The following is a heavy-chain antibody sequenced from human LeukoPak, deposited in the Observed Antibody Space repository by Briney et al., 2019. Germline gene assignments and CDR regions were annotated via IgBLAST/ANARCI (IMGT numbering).Heavy chain of an antibody. CDR2: IYSGGST. V-gene: IGHV3-53*01. CDR1: GFTVSANS. D-gene: IGHD4-17*01. CDR3: ARGLDYGDLTPGY. Sequence: GGSLSLSCQASGFTVSANSMSWVRQAPGKGLEGVSVIYSGGSTYYADSVKGRFTISRDNSKNTLYLQMNSLRAEDTAVYYCARGLDYGDLTPGYWGQGTLVTVSS. J-gene: IGHJ4*02.